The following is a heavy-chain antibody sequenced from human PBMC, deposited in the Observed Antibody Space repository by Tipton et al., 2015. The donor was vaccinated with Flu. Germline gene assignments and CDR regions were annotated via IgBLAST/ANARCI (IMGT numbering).Heavy chain of an antibody. CDR1: GGSISSSSYY. CDR2: IYYSGST. Sequence: TLSLTCTVSGGSISSSSYYWGWIRQPPGKGLEWIGSIYYSGSTYYNPSLKSRVTISVDTSKNQFSLKLSSVTAADTAVYYCARDGPFYYGSGGPPPWWFDPWGQGTLVTVSS. J-gene: IGHJ5*02. V-gene: IGHV4-39*07. D-gene: IGHD3-10*01. CDR3: ARDGPFYYGSGGPPPWWFDP.